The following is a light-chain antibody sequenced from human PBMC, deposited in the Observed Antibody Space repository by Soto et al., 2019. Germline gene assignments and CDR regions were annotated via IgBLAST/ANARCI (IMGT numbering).Light chain of an antibody. CDR3: QKYNKWPPIP. V-gene: IGKV3-15*01. J-gene: IGKJ5*01. CDR2: GAS. Sequence: EIVLTQSPGTLSLSPGERATLSCRASQSVTSNYLAWYQQKPGQSPRLLIYGASTRATGIPARFSGSGSGTEFTLTNRRLQSEDFAVYYCQKYNKWPPIPFGPGTRLEI. CDR1: QSVTSN.